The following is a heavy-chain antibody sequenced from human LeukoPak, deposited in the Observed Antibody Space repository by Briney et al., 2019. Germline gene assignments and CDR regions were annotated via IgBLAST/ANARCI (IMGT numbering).Heavy chain of an antibody. Sequence: SETLSLTCTVSGYSISSGYYWGWIRQPPGKGREWIGSIYHSGSTYYNPSLKKRVTISVDTSKNQSSLKLSSMPAADTAVYYCARGSIVVVPAASGFRYWGQGGLVTVSS. D-gene: IGHD2-2*01. CDR2: IYHSGST. J-gene: IGHJ4*02. CDR3: ARGSIVVVPAASGFRY. V-gene: IGHV4-38-2*02. CDR1: GYSISSGYY.